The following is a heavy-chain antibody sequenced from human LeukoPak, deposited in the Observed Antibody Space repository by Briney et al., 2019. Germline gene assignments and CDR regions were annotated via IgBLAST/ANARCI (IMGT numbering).Heavy chain of an antibody. J-gene: IGHJ3*02. CDR3: AKGLRQIWFGELNDAFDI. CDR1: GFTFTNAW. D-gene: IGHD3-10*01. CDR2: VERRGYT. Sequence: GSLRLSCAASGFTFTNAWMSWVRQPPGKGLEWIGDVERRGYTNYNPSLRGRLTMSVDASKNQISLRLTSVTAADTAVYYCAKGLRQIWFGELNDAFDIWGQGTMVHVSS. V-gene: IGHV4-34*01.